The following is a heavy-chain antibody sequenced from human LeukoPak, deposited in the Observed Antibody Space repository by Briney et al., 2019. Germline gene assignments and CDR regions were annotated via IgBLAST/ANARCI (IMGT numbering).Heavy chain of an antibody. V-gene: IGHV4-39*07. J-gene: IGHJ6*02. CDR2: IYYSGNT. CDR1: GGSISSSSYY. CDR3: ARDTVRRYCSSTSCYADYYYYGMDV. Sequence: PSETLSLTCTVSGGSISSSSYYWGWIRQPPGKGLEWIGSIYYSGNTYYNPSLKSRVTISVDTSKNQFSLKLSSVTAADTAVYYCARDTVRRYCSSTSCYADYYYYGMDVWGQGTTVTVSS. D-gene: IGHD2-2*01.